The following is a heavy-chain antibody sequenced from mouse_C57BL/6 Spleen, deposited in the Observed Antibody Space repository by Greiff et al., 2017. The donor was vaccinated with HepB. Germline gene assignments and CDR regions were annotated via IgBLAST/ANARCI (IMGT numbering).Heavy chain of an antibody. CDR2: IHPNSGST. D-gene: IGHD2-4*01. Sequence: QVQLQQPGAELVKPGASVKLSCKASGYTFTSYWMHWVKQRPGQGLEWIGMIHPNSGSTNYNEKFKSKATLTVDKSSSTAYMQLSSLTSEDSAVYYCARGDYGYYYAMDDWGQGTSVTVSS. V-gene: IGHV1-64*01. J-gene: IGHJ4*01. CDR1: GYTFTSYW. CDR3: ARGDYGYYYAMDD.